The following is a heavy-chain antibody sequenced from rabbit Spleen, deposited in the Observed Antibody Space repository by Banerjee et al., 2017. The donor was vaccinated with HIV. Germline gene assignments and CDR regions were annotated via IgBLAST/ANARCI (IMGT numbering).Heavy chain of an antibody. Sequence: QSLEESGGDLVKPGASLTLTCTASGFSFSSSDYMCWVRQAPGKGLEWIACIDTSDGNTDYANWPKGRFTISKASSTTVTLKMTSLTDADTATYFCARNYVNVFDPWGPGTLVTVS. CDR1: GFSFSSSDY. J-gene: IGHJ2*01. CDR3: ARNYVNVFDP. D-gene: IGHD1-1*01. CDR2: IDTSDGNT. V-gene: IGHV1S40*01.